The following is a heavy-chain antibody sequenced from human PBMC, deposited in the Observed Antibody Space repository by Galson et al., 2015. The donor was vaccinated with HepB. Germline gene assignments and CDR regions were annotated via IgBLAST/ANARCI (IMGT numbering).Heavy chain of an antibody. V-gene: IGHV3-23*01. D-gene: IGHD5-18*01. CDR2: ISGSGGST. CDR3: AKDGGDTAMVTGVYYFDY. J-gene: IGHJ4*02. Sequence: SLRLSCAASGFTFSSYAMSWVRQAPGKGLEWVSAISGSGGSTYYADSVKGRSTISRDNSKNTLYLQMNSLRAEDTAVYYCAKDGGDTAMVTGVYYFDYWGQGTLVTVSS. CDR1: GFTFSSYA.